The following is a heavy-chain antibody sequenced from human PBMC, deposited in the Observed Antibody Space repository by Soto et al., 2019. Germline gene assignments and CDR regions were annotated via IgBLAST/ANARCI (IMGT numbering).Heavy chain of an antibody. J-gene: IGHJ6*03. CDR1: GYTFTSYD. D-gene: IGHD6-13*01. CDR3: ARGPYSSSWYVTTDYYMDV. V-gene: IGHV1-8*01. CDR2: MNPNSGNT. Sequence: ASVKVSCKASGYTFTSYDINWVRQATGQGLEWMGWMNPNSGNTGYAQKFQGRVTMTRNTSISTAYMELSSLRSEDTAVYYCARGPYSSSWYVTTDYYMDVSGKGTTVTVS.